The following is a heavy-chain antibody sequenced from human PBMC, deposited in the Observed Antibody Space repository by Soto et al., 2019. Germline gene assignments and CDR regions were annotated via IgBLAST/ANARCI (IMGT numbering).Heavy chain of an antibody. J-gene: IGHJ4*02. V-gene: IGHV3-21*01. CDR1: GFTFSSYS. D-gene: IGHD4-17*01. CDR2: ISSSSSYI. CDR3: ARVDADYGGKLDY. Sequence: GGSLRLSCAASGFTFSSYSMNWVRQAPGKGLEWVSSISSSSSYIYYADSVKGRFTISRDNAKNSLYLQMNSLRAEDTAVYYCARVDADYGGKLDYWGQGTLVTVSS.